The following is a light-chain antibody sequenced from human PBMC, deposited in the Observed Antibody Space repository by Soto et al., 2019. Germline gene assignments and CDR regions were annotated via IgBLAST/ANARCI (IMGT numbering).Light chain of an antibody. J-gene: IGKJ4*01. CDR2: GAS. CDR1: QSVSSN. V-gene: IGKV3D-15*01. CDR3: QQYNNWPFT. Sequence: EIVLTQSPATLSVSPWERATLSCRASQSVSSNLAWYQQKPGQAPRLLIYGASTRATGIPARCSGSGAGTEVTLTISSLQSEDVAVYYCQQYNNWPFTFGGGTKVDIK.